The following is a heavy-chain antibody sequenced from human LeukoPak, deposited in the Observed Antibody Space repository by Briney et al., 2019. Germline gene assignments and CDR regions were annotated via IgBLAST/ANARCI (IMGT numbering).Heavy chain of an antibody. V-gene: IGHV1-46*01. CDR1: GYTFTSYY. CDR3: ARDRCSSTSCYNTPNWFDP. Sequence: GASVKVSCKASGYTFTSYYMHWVRQAPGQGLEWMGIINPSGGSTSYAQKFQGRVTMTRDTSTSTVYMELSSLRSEDTAFYHCARDRCSSTSCYNTPNWFDPWGQGTLVTVSS. D-gene: IGHD2-2*02. CDR2: INPSGGST. J-gene: IGHJ5*02.